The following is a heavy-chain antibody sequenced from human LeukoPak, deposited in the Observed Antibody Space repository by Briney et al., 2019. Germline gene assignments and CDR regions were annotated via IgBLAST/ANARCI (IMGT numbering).Heavy chain of an antibody. Sequence: SVKVSCKASGGTFSSYPISWVRQAPGQGLEWMGGIIPIFGTANYAQKFQGRVTITTDESTSTAYMELSSLRSEDTAVYYCARVVLRSIAAAGLTKAPFDYWGQGTLVTVSS. CDR3: ARVVLRSIAAAGLTKAPFDY. V-gene: IGHV1-69*05. D-gene: IGHD6-13*01. J-gene: IGHJ4*02. CDR1: GGTFSSYP. CDR2: IIPIFGTA.